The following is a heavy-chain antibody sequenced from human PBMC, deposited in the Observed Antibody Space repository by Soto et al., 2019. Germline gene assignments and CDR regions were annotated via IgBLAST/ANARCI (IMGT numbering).Heavy chain of an antibody. CDR3: ARVGYYYDSSGYPYY. V-gene: IGHV1-3*01. Sequence: ASVKVSCKASGGTFSSYAISWVRQAPGQRLEWMGWINAGNGNTKYSQKFQGRVTITRDTSASTAYMELSSLRSEDTAVYYCARVGYYYDSSGYPYYWGQGTLVTVSS. CDR2: INAGNGNT. D-gene: IGHD3-22*01. J-gene: IGHJ4*02. CDR1: GGTFSSYA.